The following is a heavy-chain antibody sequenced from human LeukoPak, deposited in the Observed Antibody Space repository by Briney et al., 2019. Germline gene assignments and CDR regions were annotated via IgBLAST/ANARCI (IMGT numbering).Heavy chain of an antibody. D-gene: IGHD5-18*01. Sequence: PGGSLRLSCAASGFTFSNYAMHWVRQAPGKGLEWVALISHDGNNKYYADSVKGRFTISRDNSNNTLYLQMNSLRAEDTAVYRCARGVGYSYGLTDYWGQGTLVTVSS. CDR3: ARGVGYSYGLTDY. V-gene: IGHV3-30-3*01. CDR2: ISHDGNNK. J-gene: IGHJ4*02. CDR1: GFTFSNYA.